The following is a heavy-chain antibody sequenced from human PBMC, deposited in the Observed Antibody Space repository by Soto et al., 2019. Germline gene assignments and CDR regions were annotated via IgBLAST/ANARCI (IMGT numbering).Heavy chain of an antibody. V-gene: IGHV3-15*01. J-gene: IGHJ6*02. D-gene: IGHD5-18*01. CDR1: GFTFSNAW. CDR2: IKSKTDGGTT. Sequence: GGSLRLSCAASGFTFSNAWMSWVRQAPGKGLEWVGRIKSKTDGGTTDYAATVKGRFTISRDDSKNTLYLQMNSLKTEDTAVYYCTFTAMVTLDYYYYGMDVWGQGTTVTVSS. CDR3: TFTAMVTLDYYYYGMDV.